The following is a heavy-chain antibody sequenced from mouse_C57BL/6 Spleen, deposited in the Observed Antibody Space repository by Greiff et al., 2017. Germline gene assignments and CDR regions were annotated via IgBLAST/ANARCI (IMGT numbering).Heavy chain of an antibody. CDR3: ARVNYDYGAYAMDY. D-gene: IGHD2-4*01. J-gene: IGHJ4*01. V-gene: IGHV5-4*03. Sequence: EVKLMESGGGLVKPGGSLKLSCAASGFTFSSYAMSWVRQTPEKRLEWVATISDGGSYTYYPDNVKGRFTISRDNAKNNLYLQMSHLKSEDTAMYYCARVNYDYGAYAMDYWGQGTSVTVSS. CDR1: GFTFSSYA. CDR2: ISDGGSYT.